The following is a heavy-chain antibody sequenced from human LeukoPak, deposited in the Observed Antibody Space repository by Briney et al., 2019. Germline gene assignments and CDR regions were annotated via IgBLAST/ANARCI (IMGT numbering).Heavy chain of an antibody. CDR2: ITNYGGTT. CDR3: AKDCLSGYNLDY. D-gene: IGHD5-24*01. Sequence: GGSLRLSCAASGFTFNTYAMAWVRQAPGKGLEWVSTITNYGGTTNHADSVRGRFTISRDNSKNTLYLQMNSLRGEDTAVYYCAKDCLSGYNLDYWGQGTLVTVSS. J-gene: IGHJ4*02. V-gene: IGHV3-23*01. CDR1: GFTFNTYA.